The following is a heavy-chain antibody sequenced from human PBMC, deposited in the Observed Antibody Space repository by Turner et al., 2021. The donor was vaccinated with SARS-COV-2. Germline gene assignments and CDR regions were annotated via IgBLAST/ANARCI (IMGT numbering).Heavy chain of an antibody. CDR2: ISPNSGGT. CDR1: GSTFPGYY. J-gene: IGHJ4*02. D-gene: IGHD1-26*01. V-gene: IGHV1-2*02. CDR3: ARVPDSGSYYVLDY. Sequence: QVQLVQSGAEVKKPGASVKVSCKASGSTFPGYYMHWVRQAPGQGLEWMGWISPNSGGTNFAQKFQGRVTMTRDTSIRTAYMELSRLRSDDTAVYYCARVPDSGSYYVLDYWGQGTLVTVSS.